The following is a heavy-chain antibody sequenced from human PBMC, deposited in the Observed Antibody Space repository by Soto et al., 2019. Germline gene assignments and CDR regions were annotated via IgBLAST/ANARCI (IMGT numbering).Heavy chain of an antibody. V-gene: IGHV3-30-3*01. CDR3: ARDKYRLPDDAFDI. Sequence: GGSLRLSCAASGFTFSSYAMHWVRQAPGKGLEWVAVISYDGSDKYYADAVKGRFTISRDNSKNTLHLQINSLTREDTAVYYCARDKYRLPDDAFDIWGQGTLVTVSS. CDR1: GFTFSSYA. CDR2: ISYDGSDK. D-gene: IGHD2-2*01. J-gene: IGHJ3*02.